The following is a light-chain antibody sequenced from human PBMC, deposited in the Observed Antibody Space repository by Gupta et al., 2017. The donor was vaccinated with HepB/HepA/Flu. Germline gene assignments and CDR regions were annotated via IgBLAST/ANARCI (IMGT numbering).Light chain of an antibody. V-gene: IGLV10-54*04. J-gene: IGLJ3*02. CDR2: RND. CDR3: SAWDSSLSAPV. CDR1: SNNVGNQG. Sequence: QAGLTQPPSVSRDLRQIATITCTGNSNNVGNQGAAWLQQHQGHPPKLLSYRNDKRPSGISERFSASRSGNTASLTITGLQPEDEADYCCSAWDSSLSAPVFGGGTKVTVL.